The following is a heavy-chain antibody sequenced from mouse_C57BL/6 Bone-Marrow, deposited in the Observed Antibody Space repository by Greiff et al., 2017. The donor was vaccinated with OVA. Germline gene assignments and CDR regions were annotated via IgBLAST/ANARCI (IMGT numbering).Heavy chain of an antibody. CDR2: IHPNSGST. CDR3: ARKALYGNSTLGY. D-gene: IGHD2-1*01. Sequence: QVQLQQPGAELVKPGASVKLSCKASGYTFTSYWMHWVKQRPGQGLEWIGMIHPNSGSTNYNEKFKSKATLTVDKSSSTAYMQLSSLTSEDSAVYYCARKALYGNSTLGYWGQGTTLTVSS. CDR1: GYTFTSYW. V-gene: IGHV1-64*01. J-gene: IGHJ2*01.